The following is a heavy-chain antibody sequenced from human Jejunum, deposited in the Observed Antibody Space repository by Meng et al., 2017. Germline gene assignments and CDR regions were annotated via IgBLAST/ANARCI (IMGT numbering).Heavy chain of an antibody. Sequence: GRVGQAGAGVKKPGALGKGSCKTSRYTFTSSDINGVGQATGQVLEWIAVINAADGRTSYEQKLQDRITVTRDESTRTVYMEQGSLRSDDTAVYYCARDNSDSTSSWWFDPWGQGSLVTVSS. J-gene: IGHJ5*02. D-gene: IGHD2/OR15-2a*01. CDR2: INAADGRT. CDR1: RYTFTSSD. CDR3: ARDNSDSTSSWWFDP. V-gene: IGHV1-46*01.